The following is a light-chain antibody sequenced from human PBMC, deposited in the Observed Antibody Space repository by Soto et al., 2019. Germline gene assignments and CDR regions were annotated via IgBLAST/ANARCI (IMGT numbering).Light chain of an antibody. J-gene: IGKJ1*01. V-gene: IGKV3-15*01. CDR1: QSTGSS. CDR3: PQYYNLRPR. Sequence: TPSPAPLSLSPGGAATLACLARQSTGSSLAWYQQKPGQAPRLLVYRASTTATGVPARFSGSASGTEFTLTISRLQSEDFAVYYCPQYYNLRPRFGQGTKVDIK. CDR2: RAS.